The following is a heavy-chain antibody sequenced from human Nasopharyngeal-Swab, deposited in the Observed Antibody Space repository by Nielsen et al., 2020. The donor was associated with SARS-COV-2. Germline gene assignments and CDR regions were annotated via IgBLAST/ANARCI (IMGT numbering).Heavy chain of an antibody. V-gene: IGHV3-9*01. CDR1: GFTFDDYA. CDR2: ISWNSGSI. Sequence: GGSLRLSCAASGFTFDDYAMHWVRHAPGKGLEWVSGISWNSGSIGYADSVKGRFTISRDNAKNSLYLQMNSLRAEDTALYYCAKAQSISLMVYAVPFDYWGQGTLVTVSS. J-gene: IGHJ4*02. D-gene: IGHD2-8*01. CDR3: AKAQSISLMVYAVPFDY.